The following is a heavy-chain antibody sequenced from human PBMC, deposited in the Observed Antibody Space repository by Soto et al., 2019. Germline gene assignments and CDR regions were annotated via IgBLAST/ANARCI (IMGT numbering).Heavy chain of an antibody. J-gene: IGHJ4*02. CDR1: GFIFSSYG. D-gene: IGHD5-12*01. CDR2: ISYDENNK. Sequence: LRLSCAASGFIFSSYGMHWVRQAPGKGLEWVAVISYDENNKHYADSVKGRFTISRDNSKNTLYLQMNSLRADDTAVYYCARASGPFDYWGQGTQVTVSS. CDR3: ARASGPFDY. V-gene: IGHV3-30*03.